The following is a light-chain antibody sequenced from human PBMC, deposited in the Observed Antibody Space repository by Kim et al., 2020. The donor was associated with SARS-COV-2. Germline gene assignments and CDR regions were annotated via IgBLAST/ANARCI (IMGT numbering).Light chain of an antibody. J-gene: IGLJ2*01. CDR3: AAWDDSLIGVV. Sequence: GQRVTIACSGSRSNIGSNTVNWYQQLPGTAPKLLIYGNNQRPSGVPDRFSGSKSGTAASLAISGLQSEDEADYYCAAWDDSLIGVVFGGGTQLTVL. V-gene: IGLV1-44*01. CDR2: GNN. CDR1: RSNIGSNT.